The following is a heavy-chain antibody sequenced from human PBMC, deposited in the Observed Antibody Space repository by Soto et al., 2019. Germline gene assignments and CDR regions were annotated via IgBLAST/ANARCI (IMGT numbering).Heavy chain of an antibody. V-gene: IGHV3-7*01. CDR2: IKQDGSEK. CDR1: GFTFSSYW. Sequence: GGSLRLSCAASGFTFSSYWMSWVRQAPGKGLEWVANIKQDGSEKYYVDSVKGRFTISRDSAKNSLYLQMNSLRAEDTAVYYCARAPKSYYYGSGSRWDAFDIWGQGTMVTVSS. CDR3: ARAPKSYYYGSGSRWDAFDI. J-gene: IGHJ3*02. D-gene: IGHD3-10*01.